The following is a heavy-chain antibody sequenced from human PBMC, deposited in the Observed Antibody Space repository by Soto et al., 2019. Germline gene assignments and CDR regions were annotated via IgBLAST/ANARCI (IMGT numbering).Heavy chain of an antibody. CDR2: IYYSGST. J-gene: IGHJ5*02. CDR3: ARGYIVVVTAHPGWFDP. Sequence: PSETLSLTCTVSGGSISSYYWSWIRQPPGKGLEWIGYIYYSGSTNYNPSLKSRVTISVDTSKNQFSLKLSSVTAADTAVYYCARGYIVVVTAHPGWFDPWGQGTLVTVSS. D-gene: IGHD2-21*02. V-gene: IGHV4-59*01. CDR1: GGSISSYY.